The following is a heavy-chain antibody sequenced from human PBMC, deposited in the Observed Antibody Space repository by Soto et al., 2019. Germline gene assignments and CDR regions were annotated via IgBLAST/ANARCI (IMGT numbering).Heavy chain of an antibody. J-gene: IGHJ6*02. CDR2: IVPIFGTT. CDR3: ARGGVVVDLRVKYDYGLDA. D-gene: IGHD3-16*01. V-gene: IGHV1-69*12. Sequence: QVQLVQSGAEVKKPGSSVKVSCKASGGTFSSYVINWVRQAPGEGLEWMGGIVPIFGTTNYAKKFQGRATITEEESTGTAYVDRSGLRSEDTAVYYWARGGVVVDLRVKYDYGLDAWGQGTTVTVSS. CDR1: GGTFSSYV.